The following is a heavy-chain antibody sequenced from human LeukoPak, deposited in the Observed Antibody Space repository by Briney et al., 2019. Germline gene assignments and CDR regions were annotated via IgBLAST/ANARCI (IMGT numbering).Heavy chain of an antibody. J-gene: IGHJ4*02. V-gene: IGHV1-69*13. CDR3: ARGTDLGVVVPAAMGY. CDR2: IIPIFGTA. CDR1: GGTFSRYA. D-gene: IGHD2-2*01. Sequence: ASVKVSCKASGGTFSRYAISWVRQAPGQGLEWMGGIIPIFGTANYAQKFQGRVTITADESTSTAYMELSSLRSEDTAVYYCARGTDLGVVVPAAMGYWGQGTLVTVSP.